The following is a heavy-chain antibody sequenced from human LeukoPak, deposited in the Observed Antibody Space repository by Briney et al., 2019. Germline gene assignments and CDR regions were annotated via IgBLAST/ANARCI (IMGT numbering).Heavy chain of an antibody. Sequence: GSLRLSCKASGFTFSTYWIHWVRQAPGQGLVWVSCINTDNRSTNYADSVKGRFTIARDNAKNTPYLQMSSLRAEDTAVYYCVGSGPHGYWGQGTLITVSS. CDR2: INTDNRST. D-gene: IGHD1-26*01. V-gene: IGHV3-74*01. CDR1: GFTFSTYW. J-gene: IGHJ4*02. CDR3: VGSGPHGY.